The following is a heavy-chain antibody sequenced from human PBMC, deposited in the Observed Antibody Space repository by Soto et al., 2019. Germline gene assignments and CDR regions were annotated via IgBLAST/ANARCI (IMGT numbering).Heavy chain of an antibody. CDR2: IYYSGST. V-gene: IGHV4-39*01. J-gene: IGHJ5*02. CDR3: ARRERAAGTDWWFDP. D-gene: IGHD6-13*01. CDR1: GGSISSSSFH. Sequence: QLQLQESGPGLVKPSETLSLTCTVSGGSISSSSFHWGWIRQPPGKGLEWIGSIYYSGSTYYIPSLRSRVTISVDTSKNQLSLKLSSVTAADTAVYYCARRERAAGTDWWFDPWGQGTLVTVSS.